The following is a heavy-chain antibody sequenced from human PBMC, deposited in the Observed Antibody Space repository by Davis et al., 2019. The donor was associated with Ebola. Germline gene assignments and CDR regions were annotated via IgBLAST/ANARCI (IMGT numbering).Heavy chain of an antibody. V-gene: IGHV3-21*01. CDR3: ARDQGNWNYGPLWFDP. CDR1: GFTFSSYS. J-gene: IGHJ5*02. CDR2: ISSSSYI. D-gene: IGHD1-7*01. Sequence: PWGSLRLSCAASGFTFSSYSMNWVRQAPGKGLEWVSSISSSSYIYYADSVKGRFTISRDNAKNSLYLQMNSLRAEDTAVYYCARDQGNWNYGPLWFDPWGQGTLVTVSS.